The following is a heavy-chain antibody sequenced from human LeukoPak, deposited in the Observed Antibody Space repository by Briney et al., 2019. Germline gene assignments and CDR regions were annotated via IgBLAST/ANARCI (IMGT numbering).Heavy chain of an antibody. CDR3: AKEGVWFGEFRYYFDC. Sequence: GGSLRLSCAASGVTLSDHHMDWVRQAPGKGLEWVALISYDGTNKYYADSVKGRFTISRDNSKNTLYLQMNSLRAEDTAVYYCAKEGVWFGEFRYYFDCWGQGTLVTVSS. V-gene: IGHV3-30*18. CDR1: GVTLSDHH. CDR2: ISYDGTNK. J-gene: IGHJ4*02. D-gene: IGHD3-10*01.